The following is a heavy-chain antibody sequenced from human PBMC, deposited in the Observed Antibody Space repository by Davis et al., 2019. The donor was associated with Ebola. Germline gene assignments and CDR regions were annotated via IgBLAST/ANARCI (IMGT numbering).Heavy chain of an antibody. D-gene: IGHD6-19*01. Sequence: GGSLRLSCAASGFTLSSYWMSWVRQAPGKGLEWVANIQQDGSEKYYVDSVKGRFIISRDKSNNTLYLEMSSLRVDDTAVYYCATTQWLREFDNWGQGTLVTVSS. CDR2: IQQDGSEK. CDR1: GFTLSSYW. CDR3: ATTQWLREFDN. J-gene: IGHJ4*02. V-gene: IGHV3-7*03.